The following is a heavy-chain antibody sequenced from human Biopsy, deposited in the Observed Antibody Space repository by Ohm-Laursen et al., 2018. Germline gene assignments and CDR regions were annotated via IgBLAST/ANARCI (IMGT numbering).Heavy chain of an antibody. CDR1: GGSMTGYE. CDR3: ARVEAGTYDALDI. D-gene: IGHD1-26*01. V-gene: IGHV4-59*01. Sequence: TLSLTCSVSGGSMTGYEWSWIRLAPGQGLEWIGYIYYSGGTKYNPSLASRVTFSVDMSKSQFSLKLYSVTAADTAVYYCARVEAGTYDALDIWGQGTLVAVSA. CDR2: IYYSGGT. J-gene: IGHJ3*02.